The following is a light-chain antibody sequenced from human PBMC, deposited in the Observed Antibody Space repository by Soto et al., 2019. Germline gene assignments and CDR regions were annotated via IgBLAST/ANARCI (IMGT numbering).Light chain of an antibody. CDR2: DTS. CDR3: QQYDNWPPIT. V-gene: IGKV3-15*01. J-gene: IGKJ5*01. Sequence: EIVMTQSPATLSVSPGERATLASRARQSVSSNLAWYQQKPGQAPRLLIYDTSTRATGIPARFSGSGFGTEFTLTISSLQSEDFAVYYCQQYDNWPPITFGQGTRLEIK. CDR1: QSVSSN.